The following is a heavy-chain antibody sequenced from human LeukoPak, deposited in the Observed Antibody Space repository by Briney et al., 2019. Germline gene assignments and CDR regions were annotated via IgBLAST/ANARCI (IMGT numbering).Heavy chain of an antibody. CDR1: GGSISSSSYY. V-gene: IGHV4-39*02. CDR2: IYYSGST. CDR3: ARDPYYCSGGSCYLGGFDP. D-gene: IGHD2-15*01. J-gene: IGHJ5*02. Sequence: SETLSLTCTVSGGSISSSSYYWGWIHQPPGKGLEWIGSIYYSGSTYYNPSLKSRVTISVDTSKNQFSLKLSSVTAADTAVYYCARDPYYCSGGSCYLGGFDPWGQGTLVTVSS.